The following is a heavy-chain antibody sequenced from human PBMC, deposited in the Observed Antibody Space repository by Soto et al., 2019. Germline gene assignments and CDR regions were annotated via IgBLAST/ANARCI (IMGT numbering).Heavy chain of an antibody. CDR1: GFTFSSYS. Sequence: PGGSLRLSCVASGFTFSSYSMSWVRQAPGKGLEWVSGFRSGGDDGTTYYADSVKGRFTISRDNAKNSLYLQMNSLRAEDTAVYYCARGTYYDFWSGSVPDYWGQGTLVTVSS. CDR3: ARGTYYDFWSGSVPDY. J-gene: IGHJ4*02. CDR2: FRSGGDDGTT. V-gene: IGHV3-21*01. D-gene: IGHD3-3*01.